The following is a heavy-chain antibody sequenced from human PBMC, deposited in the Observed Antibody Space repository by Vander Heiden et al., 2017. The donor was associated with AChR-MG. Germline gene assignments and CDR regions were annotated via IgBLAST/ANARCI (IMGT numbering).Heavy chain of an antibody. V-gene: IGHV1-2*02. CDR1: AYTFTGYD. J-gene: IGHJ6*02. CDR3: ARTRTYSYCYYYGMDV. Sequence: QVQLVQSGAEVKKPGASVQVCRRASAYTFTGYDRHGVRQAPGQVLEWMGWINPNSGGTNDAQKFQGRVTMTRDTSNSTAYMELSRLRSDYTAVYYCARTRTYSYCYYYGMDVWGQGTTVTVSS. CDR2: INPNSGGT. D-gene: IGHD5-18*01.